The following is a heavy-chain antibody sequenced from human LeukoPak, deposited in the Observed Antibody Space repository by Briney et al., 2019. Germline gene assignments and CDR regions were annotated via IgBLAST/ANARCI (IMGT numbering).Heavy chain of an antibody. J-gene: IGHJ4*02. D-gene: IGHD5-18*01. CDR3: ARAQRGYSYGYDY. Sequence: SETLTLTCAVDGGSFSGYYWSWIRQPPGKGLEWIGEINHSGSTNYNPSLKSRVTISVDTSKNQFSLKLSSVTAADTAVYYCARAQRGYSYGYDYWGQGTLVTVSS. CDR1: GGSFSGYY. CDR2: INHSGST. V-gene: IGHV4-34*01.